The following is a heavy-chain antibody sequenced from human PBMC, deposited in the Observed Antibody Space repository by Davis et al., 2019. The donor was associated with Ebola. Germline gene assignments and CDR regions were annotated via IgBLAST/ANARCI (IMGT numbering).Heavy chain of an antibody. J-gene: IGHJ4*02. CDR1: GFTFSTYW. V-gene: IGHV3-30*02. D-gene: IGHD3-3*01. Sequence: GESLKISCVASGFTFSTYWMHWVRQAPGKGLEWVAFIRYDESNKYYADSVKGRFTISRDNAKNTLYLQMNSLRAEDTAVYYCAREGKVFGCDYWGQGALVTVSS. CDR2: IRYDESNK. CDR3: AREGKVFGCDY.